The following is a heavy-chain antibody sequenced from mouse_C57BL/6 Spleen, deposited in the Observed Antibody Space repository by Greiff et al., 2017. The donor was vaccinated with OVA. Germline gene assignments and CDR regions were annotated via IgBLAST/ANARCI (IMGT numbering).Heavy chain of an antibody. D-gene: IGHD2-14*01. V-gene: IGHV3-6*01. Sequence: ESGPGLVKPSQSLSLTCSVTGYSITSGYYWNWIRQFPGNKLEWMGYISYDGSNNYNPSLKNRISITRDTSKNQFFLKLHSVTTEDTATYYCARVGGTGAMDYWGQGTSVTVSS. CDR2: ISYDGSN. CDR1: GYSITSGYY. CDR3: ARVGGTGAMDY. J-gene: IGHJ4*01.